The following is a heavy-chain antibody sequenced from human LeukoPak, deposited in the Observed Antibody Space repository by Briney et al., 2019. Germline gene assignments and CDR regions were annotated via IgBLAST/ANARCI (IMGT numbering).Heavy chain of an antibody. CDR1: GFTFSSYA. Sequence: GGSLRLSCAASGFTFSSYAMSWVRQAPGKGLEWVSAISGSGGSTYYADSVKGRFTISRDNSKNTLYLQMNSLRAEDTAEYYCAKYDFWSGYYGDYWGQGTLVTVSS. D-gene: IGHD3-3*01. V-gene: IGHV3-23*01. CDR3: AKYDFWSGYYGDY. J-gene: IGHJ4*02. CDR2: ISGSGGST.